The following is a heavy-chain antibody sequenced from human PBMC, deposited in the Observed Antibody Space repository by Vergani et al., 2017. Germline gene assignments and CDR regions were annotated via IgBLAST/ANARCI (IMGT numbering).Heavy chain of an antibody. V-gene: IGHV4-61*02. Sequence: QVQLQESGPGLVKPSQTLALTCTVSGGSISSGSYYWSWIRQPAGKGLEWIGRIYTSGSTNYNPSLKSRVTISVDTSKNQFSLKLSSVTAADTAVYYCAREHXYDSSGYFHDAFDIWGQGTMVTVSS. CDR2: IYTSGST. CDR1: GGSISSGSYY. D-gene: IGHD3-22*01. CDR3: AREHXYDSSGYFHDAFDI. J-gene: IGHJ3*02.